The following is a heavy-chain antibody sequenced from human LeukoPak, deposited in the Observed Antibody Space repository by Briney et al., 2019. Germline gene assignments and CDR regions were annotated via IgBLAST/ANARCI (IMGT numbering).Heavy chain of an antibody. CDR1: GYTFTSYG. J-gene: IGHJ4*02. CDR2: ISAYNGNT. D-gene: IGHD2-15*01. CDR3: AKVGSFTVSSGDAFDY. V-gene: IGHV1-18*01. Sequence: ASVKVSCKASGYTFTSYGISWVRQAPGQGLEWMGWISAYNGNTNYAQKLQGRVTMTTDTSTSTAYMELRSLRSDDTAVYYCAKVGSFTVSSGDAFDYWGQGTLVTVSS.